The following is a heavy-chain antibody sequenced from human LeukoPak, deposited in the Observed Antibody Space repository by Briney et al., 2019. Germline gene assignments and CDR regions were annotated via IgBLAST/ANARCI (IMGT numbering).Heavy chain of an antibody. CDR3: ARHGYNYGFDY. J-gene: IGHJ4*02. CDR2: IRYDGSNK. V-gene: IGHV3-33*01. CDR1: GFTFSNYD. Sequence: PGRSLRLSCAASGFTFSNYDVHWVRQAPGKGLEWVAVIRYDGSNKYYVDSVKGRFTISRDISKNTLYLQMNSLSAEDTAVYYCARHGYNYGFDYWGQGTLVTVSS. D-gene: IGHD5-24*01.